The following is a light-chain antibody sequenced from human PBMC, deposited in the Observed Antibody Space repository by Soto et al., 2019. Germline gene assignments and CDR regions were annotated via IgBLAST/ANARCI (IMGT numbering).Light chain of an antibody. CDR2: DVS. CDR1: SSDVGGYNY. Sequence: QSALTQPRSVSGSPGQSVTISCTGTSSDVGGYNYVSWYQQHPGKAPKLMISDVSKRPSGVPDRFSGSKSGNTASLTISGLQAEDEADYYCCSYAATYTWLFGGGTKVTVL. V-gene: IGLV2-11*01. J-gene: IGLJ2*01. CDR3: CSYAATYTWL.